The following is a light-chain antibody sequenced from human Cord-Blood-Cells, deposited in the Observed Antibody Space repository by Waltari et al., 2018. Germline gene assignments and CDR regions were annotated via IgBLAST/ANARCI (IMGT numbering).Light chain of an antibody. CDR1: AVEVGSNTL. V-gene: IGLV2-23*01. CDR3: CSYAGSSTWV. J-gene: IGLJ3*02. Sequence: QSALTQLASVPGPPGQPTPTSGTGTAVEVGSNTLASWSQQHRGKPPKPSINEDSKRPAGVSNRFSGSKSGNTASLTISGLQAEDEADYYCCSYAGSSTWVFGGGTKLTVL. CDR2: EDS.